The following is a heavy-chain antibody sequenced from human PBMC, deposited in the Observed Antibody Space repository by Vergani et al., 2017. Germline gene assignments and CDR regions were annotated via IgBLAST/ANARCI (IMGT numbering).Heavy chain of an antibody. CDR3: ARTRSSGYYGSGSYYGDYFDY. CDR1: GYSITSGYY. Sequence: QVQLLESGPGLLKPSETLSLTCSVSGYSITSGYYWGWIRQPPGRGLEWIGSIYHTGSTNYNPSLKSRVTISVDKSKNQFSLKLSSVTAADTAVYYCARTRSSGYYGSGSYYGDYFDYWGQGTLVTVSS. J-gene: IGHJ4*02. V-gene: IGHV4-38-2*01. D-gene: IGHD3-10*01. CDR2: IYHTGST.